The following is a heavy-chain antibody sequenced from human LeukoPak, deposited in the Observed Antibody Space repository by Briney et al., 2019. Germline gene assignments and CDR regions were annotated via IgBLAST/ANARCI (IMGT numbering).Heavy chain of an antibody. J-gene: IGHJ4*02. CDR3: ARVNDYGQLILFDY. CDR1: GYSISSGYY. CDR2: IYHSGST. Sequence: PSETLSLTCTVSGYSISSGYYWGWIRQPPGKGLEWIGSIYHSGSTYYNPSLKSRVTISVDTSKNQFSLKLSSVTAADTAVYYCARVNDYGQLILFDYWGQGTLVTVSS. V-gene: IGHV4-38-2*02. D-gene: IGHD4-17*01.